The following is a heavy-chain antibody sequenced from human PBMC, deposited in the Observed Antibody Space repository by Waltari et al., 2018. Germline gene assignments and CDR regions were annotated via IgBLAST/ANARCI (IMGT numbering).Heavy chain of an antibody. CDR1: GFSFMGFA. D-gene: IGHD3-16*02. Sequence: EVQLLESAGGLVQPGEALRLSCAASGFSFMGFAMTWVRQAAGEGLECVASISGSGATPFYADAVKGRFTIVRDNSRDTVYLQMNSLRVDDSAVYYCAKGSRGYTNYFFDSWGQGTLVSVSS. CDR2: ISGSGATP. V-gene: IGHV3-23*01. J-gene: IGHJ4*02. CDR3: AKGSRGYTNYFFDS.